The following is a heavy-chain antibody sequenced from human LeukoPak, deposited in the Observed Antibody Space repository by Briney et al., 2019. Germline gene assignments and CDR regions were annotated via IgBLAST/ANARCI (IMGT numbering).Heavy chain of an antibody. CDR1: GFXFSSYG. J-gene: IGHJ4*02. V-gene: IGHV3-30*18. CDR2: ISYDGSNK. Sequence: GGSLRLSCASSGFXFSSYGIHWVRQAPGKGLEWVAVISYDGSNKYYADSVKGRFTISRDNSKNTLYLQMNSLRADDTAVYYCAKGLRYSDNWGQGTLVTVSS. D-gene: IGHD3-9*01. CDR3: AKGLRYSDN.